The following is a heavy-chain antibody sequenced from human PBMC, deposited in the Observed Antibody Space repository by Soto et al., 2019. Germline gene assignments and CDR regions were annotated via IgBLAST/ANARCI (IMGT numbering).Heavy chain of an antibody. CDR1: GFTFSSYA. CDR2: ISGSGGST. Sequence: PGGSLRLSCAASGFTFSSYAMSWVRQAPGKGLEWVSAISGSGGSTYYADSVKGRFTISRDNSKNTLYLQMNSLRAEDTAVYYCARESKRYCSGGSCYYFDYWGQGTLVTVSS. CDR3: ARESKRYCSGGSCYYFDY. V-gene: IGHV3-23*01. D-gene: IGHD2-15*01. J-gene: IGHJ4*02.